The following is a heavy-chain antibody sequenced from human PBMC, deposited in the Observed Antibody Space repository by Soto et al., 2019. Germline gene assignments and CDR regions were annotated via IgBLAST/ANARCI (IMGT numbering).Heavy chain of an antibody. D-gene: IGHD3-10*01. Sequence: SETLSLTCAVSGGSISSGGYSWSWIRQPPGKGLEWIGYIYHSGRTYYTPSLKSRVTISVDTSKNQFSLKLSSVTAADTAVYYCARYGSGTYYPTTFDSWGQGTLVTVS. CDR1: GGSISSGGYS. CDR3: ARYGSGTYYPTTFDS. CDR2: IYHSGRT. J-gene: IGHJ4*02. V-gene: IGHV4-30-2*01.